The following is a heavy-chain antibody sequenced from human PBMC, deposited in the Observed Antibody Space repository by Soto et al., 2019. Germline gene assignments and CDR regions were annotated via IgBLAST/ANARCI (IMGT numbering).Heavy chain of an antibody. CDR1: GGSISSGGYS. V-gene: IGHV4-30-2*01. J-gene: IGHJ4*02. Sequence: LSLTCAVSGGSISSGGYSWSWIRQPPGEGVEWIGYIYHSGSTYYNPSLKSRVTISVDRTKNQFSLKLSSVTAADTAVYYCARDGMSYGNEPFFDYWGQGTLVTVSS. D-gene: IGHD4-17*01. CDR3: ARDGMSYGNEPFFDY. CDR2: IYHSGST.